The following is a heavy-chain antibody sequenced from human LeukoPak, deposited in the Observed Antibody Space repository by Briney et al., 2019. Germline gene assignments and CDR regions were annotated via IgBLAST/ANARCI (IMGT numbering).Heavy chain of an antibody. CDR1: GFTFSSHG. CDR2: IWYDGSNK. Sequence: PGRSLRLSCAASGFTFSSHGMHWVRQAPGKGLEWVAVIWYDGSNKYYADSVKGRFTISRDNSKNTLYLQMNSLRAEDTAVYYRARGWVAVAGYENWFDPWGQGTLVTVSS. J-gene: IGHJ5*02. D-gene: IGHD6-19*01. CDR3: ARGWVAVAGYENWFDP. V-gene: IGHV3-33*01.